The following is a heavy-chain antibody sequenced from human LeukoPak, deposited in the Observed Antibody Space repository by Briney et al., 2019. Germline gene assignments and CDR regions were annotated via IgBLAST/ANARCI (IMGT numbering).Heavy chain of an antibody. J-gene: IGHJ4*02. V-gene: IGHV3-33*08. D-gene: IGHD2-8*01. CDR2: IWYDGSNK. Sequence: SGRSLRLSRAASGFTFSSYAMHWVRQAPGKGLEWVAVIWYDGSNKYCADSVKGRFTISRDNSKNTLYLQMNSLRAEDTAVYYCARDRCTNGVCYDDYWGQGTLVTVSS. CDR3: ARDRCTNGVCYDDY. CDR1: GFTFSSYA.